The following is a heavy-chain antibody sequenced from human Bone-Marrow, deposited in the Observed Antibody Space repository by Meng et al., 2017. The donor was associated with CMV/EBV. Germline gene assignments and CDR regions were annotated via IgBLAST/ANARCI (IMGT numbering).Heavy chain of an antibody. D-gene: IGHD6-13*01. V-gene: IGHV4-4*02. CDR1: GGSISSSKW. J-gene: IGHJ4*02. Sequence: GSLRLSCVVSGGSISSSKWWSWVRQPPGKGLEWIGAIHHSGTTNYNTSLKSRVTMSVDKSKNHFSLSLTSVTAADTAVYYCAGGGSSWYYFDYWGQGTRVTVSS. CDR2: IHHSGTT. CDR3: AGGGSSWYYFDY.